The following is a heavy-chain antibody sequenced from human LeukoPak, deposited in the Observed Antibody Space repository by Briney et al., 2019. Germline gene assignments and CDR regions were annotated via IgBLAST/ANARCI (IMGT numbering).Heavy chain of an antibody. CDR3: ARHEGYSYAFAY. J-gene: IGHJ4*02. V-gene: IGHV4-59*08. CDR2: IYYSGST. Sequence: SETLSLTCTVSGGSISSYYWSWIRQPPGKGLGWIGYIYYSGSTNYNASLKSRLTISADTSKNQFSLKLSSVTAADTAVYFCARHEGYSYAFAYWGQGTRVTVSS. D-gene: IGHD5-18*01. CDR1: GGSISSYY.